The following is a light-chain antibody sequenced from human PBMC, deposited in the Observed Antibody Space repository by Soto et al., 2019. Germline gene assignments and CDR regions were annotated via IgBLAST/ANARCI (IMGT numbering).Light chain of an antibody. CDR1: SSDVGGYNY. CDR3: SSYTSSSTLV. Sequence: QSALNQHASVSGSPGQSITISCTGTSSDVGGYNYVSWYQQHPGKAPKLMIYDVSNRPSGVSNRFSGSKSGNTASLTISGLQAEDEADYYCSSYTSSSTLVFGGGTKLTVL. V-gene: IGLV2-14*01. CDR2: DVS. J-gene: IGLJ2*01.